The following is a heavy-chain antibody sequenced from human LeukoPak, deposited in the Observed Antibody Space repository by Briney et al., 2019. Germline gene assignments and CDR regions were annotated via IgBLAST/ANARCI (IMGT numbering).Heavy chain of an antibody. V-gene: IGHV3-23*01. J-gene: IGHJ4*02. Sequence: GGSLRLSCAASGFTFSSYAMSWVRQAPGKGLEWVPAISGSGGSTYYADSVKGRFTISRDNSKNTLYLQMNSLRAEDTAVYYCAKDLSWNPLYYFDYWGQGTLVTVSS. CDR3: AKDLSWNPLYYFDY. CDR2: ISGSGGST. D-gene: IGHD1-1*01. CDR1: GFTFSSYA.